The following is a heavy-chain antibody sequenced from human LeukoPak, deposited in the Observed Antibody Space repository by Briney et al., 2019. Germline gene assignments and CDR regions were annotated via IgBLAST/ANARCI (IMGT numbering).Heavy chain of an antibody. CDR1: GFTFSSYE. D-gene: IGHD1-26*01. J-gene: IGHJ5*02. CDR2: ISSSGSTI. CDR3: ASISGSDYDNWFDP. V-gene: IGHV3-48*03. Sequence: PGRSLRLSCAASGFTFSSYEMNWVRQAPGKGLEWVSYISSSGSTIYYADSVKGRFTISRDNAKNSLYLQMNSLRAEDTAVYYCASISGSDYDNWFDPWGQGTLVTVSS.